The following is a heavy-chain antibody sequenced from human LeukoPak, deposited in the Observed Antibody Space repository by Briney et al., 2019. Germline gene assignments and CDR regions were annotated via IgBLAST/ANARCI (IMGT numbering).Heavy chain of an antibody. CDR3: XXXXXXXXINNAAFDI. V-gene: IGHV4-59*01. Sequence: PSETLSLTCSVSGGSINSDYWTWMRQPPGKGLEWIGYIYHSGSTNYNPSLKSRVTISIDKSKKQFSLKLISVTAADTAIYYCXXXXXXXXINNAAFDIWGQGTMVTVSS. CDR1: GGSINSDY. D-gene: IGHD2-8*01. CDR2: IYHSGST. J-gene: IGHJ3*02.